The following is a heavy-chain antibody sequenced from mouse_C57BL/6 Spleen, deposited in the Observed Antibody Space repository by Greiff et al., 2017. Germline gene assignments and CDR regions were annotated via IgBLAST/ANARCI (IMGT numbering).Heavy chain of an antibody. CDR3: TSVVPDY. CDR1: GYTFTDYE. CDR2: IDPETGGT. D-gene: IGHD1-1*01. J-gene: IGHJ2*01. V-gene: IGHV1-15*01. Sequence: VQLQQSGAELVRPGASVTLSCKASGYTFTDYEMHWVKQTPVHGLEWIGAIDPETGGTAYKQKFKGKAILTADKSSSTAYMELRSLTSEDSAVYYCTSVVPDYWGQGTTLTVSS.